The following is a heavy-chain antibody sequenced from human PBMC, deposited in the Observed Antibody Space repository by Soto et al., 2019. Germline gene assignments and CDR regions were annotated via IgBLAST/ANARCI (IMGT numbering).Heavy chain of an antibody. CDR1: GVTLNRYW. CDR2: INSDGSST. D-gene: IGHD3-9*01. V-gene: IGHV3-74*01. J-gene: IGHJ3*01. CDR3: ARAISGGSFDV. Sequence: EVHLVESGGGLVQPGGSLRLSCAASGVTLNRYWMHWVRQAPGKGLVWVSRINSDGSSTTYAGSVRGRFTISRDNAKNTLILQMNYVRAEDTAVYYCARAISGGSFDVWGHGTMVTVSS.